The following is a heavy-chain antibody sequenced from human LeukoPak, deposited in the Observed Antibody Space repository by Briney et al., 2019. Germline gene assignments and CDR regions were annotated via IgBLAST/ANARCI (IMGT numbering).Heavy chain of an antibody. Sequence: SVKVSCKASGGTFSSYAISWVRQAPGQGLEWMGGIIPIFGTANYAQKFQGRVTITADKSTSTAYMELSSLRSEDTAVYYCARDVLYGSSGPPLDYWGQGTLVTVSS. D-gene: IGHD3-22*01. CDR2: IIPIFGTA. J-gene: IGHJ4*02. V-gene: IGHV1-69*06. CDR3: ARDVLYGSSGPPLDY. CDR1: GGTFSSYA.